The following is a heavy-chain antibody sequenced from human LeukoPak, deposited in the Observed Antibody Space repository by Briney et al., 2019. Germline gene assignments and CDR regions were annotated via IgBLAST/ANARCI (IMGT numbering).Heavy chain of an antibody. D-gene: IGHD3-22*01. CDR1: GFTFSNYA. CDR3: AKGRYESSGFNWAA. CDR2: LSGSGGSA. V-gene: IGHV3-23*01. Sequence: GGSLRLSCAASGFTFSNYAMTWVRQAPGKGLEWVSALSGSGGSAYYADSVKGRFTISRDNSKNTLYLQMNSLRAEDTAVYYCAKGRYESSGFNWAAWGQGTLVTVSS. J-gene: IGHJ4*02.